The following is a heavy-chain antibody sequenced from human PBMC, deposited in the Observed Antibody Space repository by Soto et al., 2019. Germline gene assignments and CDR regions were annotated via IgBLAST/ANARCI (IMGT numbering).Heavy chain of an antibody. V-gene: IGHV5-51*01. CDR3: ARHGYSSKLYYYYGMDV. CDR2: IYPGDSDT. D-gene: IGHD5-12*01. Sequence: GGSLKISCNVSGNTCTTYWIAWVRQMPGKGLEWMGIIYPGDSDTRYSPSFQGQVTISVDKSINTAYLQWSSLKASDTAMYYCARHGYSSKLYYYYGMDVWGQGTSVTAP. J-gene: IGHJ6*02. CDR1: GNTCTTYW.